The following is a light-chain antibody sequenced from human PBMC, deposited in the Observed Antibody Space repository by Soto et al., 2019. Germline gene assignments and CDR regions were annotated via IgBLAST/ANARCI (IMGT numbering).Light chain of an antibody. CDR1: SGDVGGYNL. CDR3: CSYAGNSEV. Sequence: SVLTQPASVSGSPGQSITIPCTGTSGDVGGYNLVSWYQQHPGKAPKLMIYEVTERPSGVSNRFSGSKAGNPASLTISRLQPDDEADYYCCSYAGNSEVFGTGTKVTVL. V-gene: IGLV2-23*02. CDR2: EVT. J-gene: IGLJ1*01.